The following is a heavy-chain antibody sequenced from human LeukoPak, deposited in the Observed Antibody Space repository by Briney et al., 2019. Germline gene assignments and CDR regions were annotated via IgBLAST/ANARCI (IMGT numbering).Heavy chain of an antibody. J-gene: IGHJ4*02. CDR2: ISGSGGST. CDR1: GFTFSSYA. Sequence: GGSLRLSCAAPGFTFSSYAMNWVRQAPGKGLEWVLGISGSGGSTYYADSVKGRFTISRDNSKNTLYLQMNSLRAEDTAVYYCAKDPSYSGYGTYDYWGQGTLVTVSS. D-gene: IGHD5-12*01. V-gene: IGHV3-23*01. CDR3: AKDPSYSGYGTYDY.